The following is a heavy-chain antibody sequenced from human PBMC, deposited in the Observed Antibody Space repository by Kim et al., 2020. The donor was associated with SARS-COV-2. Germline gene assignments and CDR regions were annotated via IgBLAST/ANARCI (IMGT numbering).Heavy chain of an antibody. V-gene: IGHV4-31*03. Sequence: SETLSLTCTVSGGSISSGGYYWSWIRQHPGKGLEWIGYIYYSGSTYYNPSLKSRVTISVDTSKNQFSLKLSSVTAADTAVYYCARDGLSSSWSGGYYYYYGMDVWGQGTTVTVSS. J-gene: IGHJ6*02. CDR3: ARDGLSSSWSGGYYYYYGMDV. CDR1: GGSISSGGYY. CDR2: IYYSGST. D-gene: IGHD6-13*01.